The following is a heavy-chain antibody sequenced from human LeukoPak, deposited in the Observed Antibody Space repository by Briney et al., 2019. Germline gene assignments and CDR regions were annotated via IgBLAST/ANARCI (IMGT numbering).Heavy chain of an antibody. V-gene: IGHV3-21*01. CDR3: ARDRNSGYDSSFDY. CDR2: ISSSSSYI. J-gene: IGHJ4*02. CDR1: EFTFSSYS. D-gene: IGHD5-12*01. Sequence: GGSLRLSCAASEFTFSSYSMNWVRQAPGKGLEWVSSISSSSSYIYYADSVKGRFTISRDNAKNSLYLQMNSLRAEDTAVYYCARDRNSGYDSSFDYWGQGTLVTVSS.